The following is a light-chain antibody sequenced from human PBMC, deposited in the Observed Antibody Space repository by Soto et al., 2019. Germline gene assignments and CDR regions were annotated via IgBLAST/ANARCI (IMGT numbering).Light chain of an antibody. CDR2: AAS. CDR1: QSLGSGY. V-gene: IGKV3-20*01. Sequence: EILLTQSPGTLSLSPGDRATLSCRASQSLGSGYLAWYRQKPGQAPRILIYAASSRATGVPDRFSGSGSGTDFSLTINSPQPEDFATYYCQQTASTPYTFGQGT. J-gene: IGKJ2*01. CDR3: QQTASTPYT.